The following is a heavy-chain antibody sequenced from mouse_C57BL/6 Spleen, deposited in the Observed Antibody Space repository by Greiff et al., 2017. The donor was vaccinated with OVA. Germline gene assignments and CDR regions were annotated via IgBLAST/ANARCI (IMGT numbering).Heavy chain of an antibody. CDR1: GYTFTSYW. D-gene: IGHD2-1*01. Sequence: VKLQQPGAELVKPGASVKLSCKASGYTFTSYWMHWVKQRPGQGLEWIGMIHPNSGSTNYNEKFKSKATLTVDKSSSTAYMQLSSLTSEDSAVYYCAAPLYYGNSLYAMDYWGQGTSVTVSS. J-gene: IGHJ4*01. CDR3: AAPLYYGNSLYAMDY. CDR2: IHPNSGST. V-gene: IGHV1-64*01.